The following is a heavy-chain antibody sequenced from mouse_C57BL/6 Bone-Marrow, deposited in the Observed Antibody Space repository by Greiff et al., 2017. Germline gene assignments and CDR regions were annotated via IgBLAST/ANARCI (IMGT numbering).Heavy chain of an antibody. V-gene: IGHV1-50*01. D-gene: IGHD2-2*01. Sequence: QVQLQQPGAELVKPGASVKLSCKASGYTFTSYWMPWVTQRPGQGLEWIGEIDPSDSYTYYNQKFKGKATLTVDTSSSTAYMRLSSLRSEDSAVFYCARSGVYGYDEGVDYWGQGTTLTVSS. CDR3: ARSGVYGYDEGVDY. J-gene: IGHJ2*01. CDR2: IDPSDSYT. CDR1: GYTFTSYW.